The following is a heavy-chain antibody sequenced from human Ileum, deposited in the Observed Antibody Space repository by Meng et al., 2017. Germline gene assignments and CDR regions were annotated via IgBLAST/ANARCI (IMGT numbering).Heavy chain of an antibody. CDR2: ISAYNGNT. Sequence: QVQLVQSGAEVKQPGASAKVSCKASGYTFTRFGMSRVRRAPGQGLEWRGGISAYNGNTNYAHKVQGRVTMTTDTSTSTAYMELRSLRSDDTAVYYCARGWGGAFDPWGQGTLVTVSS. CDR3: ARGWGGAFDP. D-gene: IGHD3-16*01. J-gene: IGHJ5*02. CDR1: GYTFTRFG. V-gene: IGHV1-18*01.